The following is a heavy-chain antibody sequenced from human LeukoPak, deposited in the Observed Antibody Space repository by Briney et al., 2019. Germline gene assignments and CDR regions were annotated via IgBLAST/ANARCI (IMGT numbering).Heavy chain of an antibody. J-gene: IGHJ4*02. Sequence: ASEKLSCKASGYTFTCYYMHWVWHRPAQGNEWKGWINTNSGGTNNDQTSLGRGTMIRDTSISTAYMELRRLRSDATAVYYYWSGGFGELHRPHFDYWGQGTLVTVSS. CDR1: GYTFTCYY. D-gene: IGHD3-10*01. CDR3: WSGGFGELHRPHFDY. V-gene: IGHV1-2*02. CDR2: INTNSGGT.